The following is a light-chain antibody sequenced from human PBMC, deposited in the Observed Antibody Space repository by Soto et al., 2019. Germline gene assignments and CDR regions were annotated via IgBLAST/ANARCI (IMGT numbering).Light chain of an antibody. CDR2: AAS. J-gene: IGKJ5*01. CDR3: QQYKNWPPIT. V-gene: IGKV3-15*01. CDR1: QSVSIN. Sequence: EIVLTQSPATLSVSPGESATLSCRASQSVSINLAWYQQKPCQAPRLLIYAASTRATGIPARFSGSGSGTGVSLTISRLQSEDFAVYHCQQYKNWPPITFGQGTRLEIK.